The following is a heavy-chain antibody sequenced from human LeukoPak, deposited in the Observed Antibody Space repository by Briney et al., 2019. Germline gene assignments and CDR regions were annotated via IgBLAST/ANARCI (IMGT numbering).Heavy chain of an antibody. D-gene: IGHD4-17*01. Sequence: PSETLSLTCTVSGGSISSYYWGWIRQPPGKGLEWIGYIYYSGSTNYNPSLKSRVTISVDTSKNQFSLKLSSVTAADTAVYYCARTLDDYGVFSDYWGQGTLVTVSS. CDR3: ARTLDDYGVFSDY. V-gene: IGHV4-59*08. CDR2: IYYSGST. CDR1: GGSISSYY. J-gene: IGHJ4*02.